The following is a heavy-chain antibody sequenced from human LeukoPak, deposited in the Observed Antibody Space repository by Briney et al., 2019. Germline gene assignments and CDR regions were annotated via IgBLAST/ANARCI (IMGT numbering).Heavy chain of an antibody. CDR3: TSVYSYGYAIDY. CDR1: GFTVSSNY. Sequence: PGGSLRLSCAASGFTVSSNYMNWVRQAPGKGLEWVGFIRSKAYGGTTEYAASVKGRFTISRDDSKSIAYLQMNSLKTEDTAVYYCTSVYSYGYAIDYWGQGTLVTVSS. CDR2: IRSKAYGGTT. D-gene: IGHD5-18*01. J-gene: IGHJ4*02. V-gene: IGHV3-49*04.